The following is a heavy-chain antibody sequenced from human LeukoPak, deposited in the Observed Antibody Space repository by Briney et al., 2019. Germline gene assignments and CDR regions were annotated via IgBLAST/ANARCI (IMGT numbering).Heavy chain of an antibody. CDR2: IIPIFGTA. Sequence: ASVKVSCKASGGTFSSYAISWVRQAPGQGLEWMGRIIPIFGTANYAQKFQGRVTITTDESTSTAHMELSSLRSEDTAVYYCARGKIVVVPAADNWFDPWGQGTLVTVSS. CDR3: ARGKIVVVPAADNWFDP. J-gene: IGHJ5*02. D-gene: IGHD2-2*01. CDR1: GGTFSSYA. V-gene: IGHV1-69*05.